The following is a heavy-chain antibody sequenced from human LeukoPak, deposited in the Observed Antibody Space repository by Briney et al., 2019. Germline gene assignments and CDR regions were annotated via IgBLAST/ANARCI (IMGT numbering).Heavy chain of an antibody. D-gene: IGHD5-18*01. CDR1: GDSVSNTRSA. CDR3: ARGGYSHFDY. V-gene: IGHV6-1*01. Sequence: SQTLSLTCAISGDSVSNTRSAWNWIRQSPSRGLEWLGRTYYRSKWYNDYAVSVKSRITINPDTSKNQFSLQLNSVTPEDTAVYYCARGGYSHFDYWGQGTLVTVSS. CDR2: TYYRSKWYN. J-gene: IGHJ4*02.